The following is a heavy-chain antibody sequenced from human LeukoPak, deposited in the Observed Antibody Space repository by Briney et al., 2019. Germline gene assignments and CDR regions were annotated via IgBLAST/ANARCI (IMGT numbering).Heavy chain of an antibody. Sequence: PSETLSLTCAVYGGSFSGYYWSWIRQPPGKGLEWIGEINHSGGTNYNPSLKSRVTISVDTSKNQFSLKLSSVTAADTAVYYCARENSSSWYYYYYYMDVWGKGTTVTVSS. V-gene: IGHV4-34*01. D-gene: IGHD6-13*01. CDR3: ARENSSSWYYYYYYMDV. CDR1: GGSFSGYY. J-gene: IGHJ6*03. CDR2: INHSGGT.